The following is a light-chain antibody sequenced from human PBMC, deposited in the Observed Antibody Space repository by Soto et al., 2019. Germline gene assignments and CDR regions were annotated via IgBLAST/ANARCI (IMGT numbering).Light chain of an antibody. Sequence: DIVMTQSPLSLPVTPGEPASISCRSSQSLLHSNGYNYLDWYLQKPGQSPQLLIYLGSSRASGVPDRFSGSGSGTDCTLKISRVEAEDVGVYYCMQALQTPCTFGQGTKLEIK. CDR3: MQALQTPCT. J-gene: IGKJ2*02. CDR1: QSLLHSNGYNY. CDR2: LGS. V-gene: IGKV2-28*01.